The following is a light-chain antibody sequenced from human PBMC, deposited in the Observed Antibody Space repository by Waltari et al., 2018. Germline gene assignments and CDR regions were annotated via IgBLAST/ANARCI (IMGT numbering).Light chain of an antibody. CDR2: LGS. J-gene: IGKJ3*01. V-gene: IGKV2-28*01. CDR1: QSLLHSNGYNY. Sequence: DNVMTQSPLSLPVTPGEPASISCRSSQSLLHSNGYNYLDWYLQKPGQSHQLLIYLGSNRASGVPDRVSGSGSGTDFTLKISRVEAEDVGVYYCIQALQTPLTFGPGTKVDI. CDR3: IQALQTPLT.